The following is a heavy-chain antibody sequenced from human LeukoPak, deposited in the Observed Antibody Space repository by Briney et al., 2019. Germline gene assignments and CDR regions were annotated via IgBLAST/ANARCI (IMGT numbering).Heavy chain of an antibody. D-gene: IGHD6-19*01. J-gene: IGHJ4*02. V-gene: IGHV3-23*01. Sequence: GGSLRLSCVASGFTFNNYAMSWVRQAPGRGLEWASSTAGSGISKDYADSVKGRFTISRDNSKNTLYLQMNSLRAEDTAVYYCAKASYTGSGPLDYWGQGTLVTVSS. CDR3: AKASYTGSGPLDY. CDR1: GFTFNNYA. CDR2: TAGSGISK.